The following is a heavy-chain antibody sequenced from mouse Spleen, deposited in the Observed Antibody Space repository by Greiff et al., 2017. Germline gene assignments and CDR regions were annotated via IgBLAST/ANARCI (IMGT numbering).Heavy chain of an antibody. J-gene: IGHJ1*03. D-gene: IGHD1-1*01. CDR1: GFTFSSYA. V-gene: IGHV5-9-1*02. Sequence: EVMLVESGEGLVKPGGSLKLSCAASGFTFSSYAMSWVRQTPEKRLEWVAYISSGGDYIYYADTVKGRFTISRENARNTLYLQMSSLKSEDTAMYYCTRSGSSYWYFDVWGTGTTVTVSS. CDR3: TRSGSSYWYFDV. CDR2: ISSGGDYI.